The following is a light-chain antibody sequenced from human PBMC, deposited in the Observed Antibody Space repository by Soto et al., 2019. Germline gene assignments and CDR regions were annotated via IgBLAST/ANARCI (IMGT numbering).Light chain of an antibody. CDR1: PDINNF. Sequence: DIQMTQSPSSLSASVGDRVTITCQARPDINNFLNWYQQKPGKAPKLLIYDASNLETGGSSRFSGSASGTDYTFTLSSLEPGDIATYYCQYYDNYPMYTFGQGTKLEIK. CDR3: QYYDNYPMYT. V-gene: IGKV1-33*01. J-gene: IGKJ2*01. CDR2: DAS.